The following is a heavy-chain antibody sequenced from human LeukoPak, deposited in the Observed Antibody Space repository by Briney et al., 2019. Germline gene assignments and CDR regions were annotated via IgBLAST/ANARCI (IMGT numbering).Heavy chain of an antibody. V-gene: IGHV1-2*02. D-gene: IGHD2-21*02. CDR2: INPNSGGT. Sequence: GASVKVSCKASGYTFTGYYMHWVRQAPGQGLEWMGWINPNSGGTNYAQKFQGRVTMTRDTSISTAYMELSRLRSDDTAVYYCARGSAYCGGDCYPYYGMDVWGQGTTVTVSS. CDR3: ARGSAYCGGDCYPYYGMDV. CDR1: GYTFTGYY. J-gene: IGHJ6*02.